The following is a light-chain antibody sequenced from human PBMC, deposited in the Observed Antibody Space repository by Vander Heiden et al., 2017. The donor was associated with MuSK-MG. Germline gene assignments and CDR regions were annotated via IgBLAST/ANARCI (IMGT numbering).Light chain of an antibody. Sequence: QSVLTQPPSASATPGQRVTVSCSGSSSNIGSNTIHWYQRLPEPAPKLLIYSNNQRPSGGPDRFSGSKSGTSASLAISGLQAEDEDEDYCEDWEDSLNGPGWVFGGGTKLTVL. CDR2: SNN. CDR1: SSNIGSNT. V-gene: IGLV1-44*01. J-gene: IGLJ3*02. CDR3: EDWEDSLNGPGWV.